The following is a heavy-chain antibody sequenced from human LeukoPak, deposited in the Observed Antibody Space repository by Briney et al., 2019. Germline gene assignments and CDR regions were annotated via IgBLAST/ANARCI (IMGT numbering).Heavy chain of an antibody. CDR2: ISYSGST. CDR3: ARLTDF. V-gene: IGHV4-39*01. CDR1: GGSIIISNYY. J-gene: IGHJ4*02. Sequence: SETQSLTCTVSGGSIIISNYYWGWIRQSPGKGLECIGKISYSGSTYYNPSLRSRVHMSVDTSTNQFSLKLSSVTAADTAVYYCARLTDFWGQGILVTVST.